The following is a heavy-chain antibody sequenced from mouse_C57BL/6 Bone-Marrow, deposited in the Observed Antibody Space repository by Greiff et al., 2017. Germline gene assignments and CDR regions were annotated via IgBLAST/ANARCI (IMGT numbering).Heavy chain of an antibody. D-gene: IGHD2-5*01. J-gene: IGHJ2*01. V-gene: IGHV12-3*01. Sequence: VKLMESGPGLVKPSQSLFLTCSITGFPITSGYYWIWIRQSPGKPLEWMGYITHSGETFYNPSLQSPISITRETSKNQFFLQLNSVTTEDTAMYYCAGASYYSNVFDYWGQGTTLTVSS. CDR2: ITHSGET. CDR3: AGASYYSNVFDY. CDR1: GFPITSGYY.